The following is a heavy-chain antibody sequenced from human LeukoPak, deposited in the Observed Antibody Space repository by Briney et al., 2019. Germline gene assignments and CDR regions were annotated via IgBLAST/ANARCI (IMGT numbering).Heavy chain of an antibody. J-gene: IGHJ6*02. CDR3: ARLGYPSGMDV. D-gene: IGHD2-15*01. Sequence: GGSLRLSCAASGFTFSSYWMGWVRQAPGKGLEWVANIIQDGSEKYYVDSVKGRFTISRDNAKNSLYLQMNSLRVEDTAVYYCARLGYPSGMDVWGQGTTVIVSS. V-gene: IGHV3-7*05. CDR2: IIQDGSEK. CDR1: GFTFSSYW.